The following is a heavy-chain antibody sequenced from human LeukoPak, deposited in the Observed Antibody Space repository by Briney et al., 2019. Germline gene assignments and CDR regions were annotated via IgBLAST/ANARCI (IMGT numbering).Heavy chain of an antibody. CDR3: ARGYCSGGSCRNWFDP. CDR2: IYHSGST. V-gene: IGHV4-4*02. CDR1: GGSISSSNW. Sequence: SGTLSLTCAVSGGSISSSNWWSWVRQPPGKGLEWIGEIYHSGSTNYNPSLKSRVTISVDTSKNQFSLKLSSVTAADTAVYYCARGYCSGGSCRNWFDPWGQGTLVTVSS. D-gene: IGHD2-15*01. J-gene: IGHJ5*02.